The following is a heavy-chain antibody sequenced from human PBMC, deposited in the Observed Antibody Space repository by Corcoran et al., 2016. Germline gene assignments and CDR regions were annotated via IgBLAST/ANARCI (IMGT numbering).Heavy chain of an antibody. CDR3: AGGGIAVAGYDAFDI. J-gene: IGHJ3*02. D-gene: IGHD6-19*01. V-gene: IGHV4-34*01. Sequence: QVQLQQWGAGLLKPSETLSLTCAVYGGSFSGYYWSWIRQPPGKGLEWSGEINHSGSTNYNQSLKSRVTISVDTSKNQFSLKLSSVTAADAAVYYCAGGGIAVAGYDAFDIWGQGTMVTVSS. CDR1: GGSFSGYY. CDR2: INHSGST.